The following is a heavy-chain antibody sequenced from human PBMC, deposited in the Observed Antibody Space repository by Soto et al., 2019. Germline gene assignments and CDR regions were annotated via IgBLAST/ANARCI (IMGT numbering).Heavy chain of an antibody. CDR2: IYYSGST. CDR1: GGSISSGGYY. J-gene: IGHJ4*02. Sequence: KQSQTLSLTCTVSGGSISSGGYYWSWIRQHPGKGLEWIGYIYYSGSTYYNPSLKSRVTISVDTSKNQFSLKLSSVTAADTAVYYCAGGARGYSGYDWRGDFDYWGQGTLVTVSS. CDR3: AGGARGYSGYDWRGDFDY. D-gene: IGHD5-12*01. V-gene: IGHV4-31*03.